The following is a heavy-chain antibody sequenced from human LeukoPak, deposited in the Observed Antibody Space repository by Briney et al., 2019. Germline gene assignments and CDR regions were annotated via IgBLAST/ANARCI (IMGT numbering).Heavy chain of an antibody. J-gene: IGHJ6*03. Sequence: SEKVSCKASGGTFTSYAISWVRQAPREGREGRGGVIPIFGTDNYAQKFQGRGTITPDEFTSTAYVELSSLRSEDTAVDYCASLVGATLSYYYYMDVWGKGTTVTVSS. CDR3: ASLVGATLSYYYYMDV. CDR1: GGTFTSYA. CDR2: VIPIFGTD. D-gene: IGHD1-26*01. V-gene: IGHV1-69*13.